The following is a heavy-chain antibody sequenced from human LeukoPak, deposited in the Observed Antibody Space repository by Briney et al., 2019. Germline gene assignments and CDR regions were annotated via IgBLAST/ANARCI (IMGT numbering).Heavy chain of an antibody. CDR3: ARDFDY. Sequence: GGSLRLSCAASGFTFNSFFLNWVRLTPGRELEWVACISQDGSETFYMDSVRGRFTISRDNAKNSLYLQMNSLRAEDTAVYYCARDFDYWGQGTLVTVSS. J-gene: IGHJ4*02. CDR2: ISQDGSET. V-gene: IGHV3-7*01. CDR1: GFTFNSFF.